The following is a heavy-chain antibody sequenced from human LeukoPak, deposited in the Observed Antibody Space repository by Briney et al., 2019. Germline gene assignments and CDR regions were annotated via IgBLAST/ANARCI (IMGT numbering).Heavy chain of an antibody. CDR1: GYTFTGYY. J-gene: IGHJ3*01. V-gene: IGHV1-2*02. CDR2: INPNSGGT. Sequence: ASVKVSCKASGYTFTGYYMHWVRQAPGQGLEWMGWINPNSGGTNYAQKFPDRVTMTRDTSINTAYMELRSLESDDTAVYYCARAPPLPLGPFTLTGAFDVWGRGTLVTVSS. CDR3: ARAPPLPLGPFTLTGAFDV. D-gene: IGHD3/OR15-3a*01.